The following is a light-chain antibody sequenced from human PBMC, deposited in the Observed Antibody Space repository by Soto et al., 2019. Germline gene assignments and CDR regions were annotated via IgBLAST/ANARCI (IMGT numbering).Light chain of an antibody. J-gene: IGKJ1*01. Sequence: IHMPQFPSSLSASVGDRVIITCRASQSITTYLNWYQQKPGKAPKLLIYAASSLQSGVPSRFSGSGSGTDFTLTINSLQPEDFATYSCQHSFTTPWTFGQGTKVNI. CDR1: QSITTY. V-gene: IGKV1-39*01. CDR2: AAS. CDR3: QHSFTTPWT.